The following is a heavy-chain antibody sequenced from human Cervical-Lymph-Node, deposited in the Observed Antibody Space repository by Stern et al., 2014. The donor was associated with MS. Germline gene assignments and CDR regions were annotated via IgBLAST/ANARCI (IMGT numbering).Heavy chain of an antibody. Sequence: VKMMQSGAEVKKPGASMKVSCKASGGTFSSIDISWVRQAPGQGLEWMGGIITLFDTTNYVQKVQGRVTIVAAESANTVSMELSSLGPEDTAVYYCVRDQAGIAASWGQGTLVTVSS. CDR2: IITLFDTT. CDR3: VRDQAGIAAS. V-gene: IGHV1-69*01. D-gene: IGHD6-13*01. J-gene: IGHJ4*02. CDR1: GGTFSSID.